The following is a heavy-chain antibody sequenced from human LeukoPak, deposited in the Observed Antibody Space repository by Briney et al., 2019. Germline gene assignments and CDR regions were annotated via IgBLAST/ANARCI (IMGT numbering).Heavy chain of an antibody. J-gene: IGHJ5*02. Sequence: ASVKVSCKASGGTFSSHGISWVRQAPGQGLEWMGWISAYNGNTNYAQKLQGRVTMTTDTSTSTAYMELRSLRSDDTAVYYCARHSSSWWGHNWFDPWGQGTLVTVSS. CDR3: ARHSSSWWGHNWFDP. CDR1: GGTFSSHG. D-gene: IGHD6-13*01. CDR2: ISAYNGNT. V-gene: IGHV1-18*01.